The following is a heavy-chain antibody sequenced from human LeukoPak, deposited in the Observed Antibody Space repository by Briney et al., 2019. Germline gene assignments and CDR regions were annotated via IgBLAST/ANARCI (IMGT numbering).Heavy chain of an antibody. CDR2: ISSSGSTI. CDR3: AGDAARYDSSGYPFDY. J-gene: IGHJ4*02. Sequence: GGSLRLSCAASGFTFSDYYMSWIRQAPGKGLEWASYISSSGSTIYYADSVKGRFTISRDNAKNSLYLQMNSLRAEDTAVYYCAGDAARYDSSGYPFDYWGQGTLVTVSS. D-gene: IGHD3-22*01. V-gene: IGHV3-11*01. CDR1: GFTFSDYY.